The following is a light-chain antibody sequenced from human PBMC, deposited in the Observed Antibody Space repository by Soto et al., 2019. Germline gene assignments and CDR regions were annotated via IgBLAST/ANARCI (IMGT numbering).Light chain of an antibody. J-gene: IGKJ1*01. CDR3: QQYGSSPWT. V-gene: IGKV3-20*01. CDR1: QSGFSRY. Sequence: EIVLTQSPDTLSLSPGETATLSCRGSQSGFSRYLAWFQQKRGQAPRVLIYGASTRATGVPDRFSGSGSGTDFTLTISRLEPEDFAVYYCQQYGSSPWTFGQGTKVEIK. CDR2: GAS.